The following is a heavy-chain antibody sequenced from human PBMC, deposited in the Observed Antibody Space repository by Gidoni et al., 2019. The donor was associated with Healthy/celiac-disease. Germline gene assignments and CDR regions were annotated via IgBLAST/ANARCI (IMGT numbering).Heavy chain of an antibody. Sequence: QVQLVESGGGVVQPGRSLRLSCAASGFTFSSYGMHWVRQAPGKGLEWVAVIWYDGSNKYYADSVKGRFTISRDNSKNTLYLQMNSLRAEDTAVYYCARVPFYYYYGMDVWGQGTTVTVSS. CDR3: ARVPFYYYYGMDV. V-gene: IGHV3-33*01. CDR2: IWYDGSNK. J-gene: IGHJ6*02. CDR1: GFTFSSYG.